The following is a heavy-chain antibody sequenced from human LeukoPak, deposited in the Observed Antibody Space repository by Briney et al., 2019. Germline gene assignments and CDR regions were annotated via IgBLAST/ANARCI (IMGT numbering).Heavy chain of an antibody. J-gene: IGHJ4*02. CDR1: GGSISSSSYY. V-gene: IGHV3-23*01. CDR2: ISGSGGSR. Sequence: ETLSLTCTVSGGSISSSSYYWGWIRQPPGKGLEWVSAISGSGGSRYYADSVKGRFTISRDNSKNTLYLQMNSLRAEDTAVYYCAKVSGYCSGGSCYLDYWGQGTLVTVSS. CDR3: AKVSGYCSGGSCYLDY. D-gene: IGHD2-15*01.